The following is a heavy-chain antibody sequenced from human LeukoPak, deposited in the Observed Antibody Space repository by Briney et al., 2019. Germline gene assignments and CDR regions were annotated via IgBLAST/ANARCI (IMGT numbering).Heavy chain of an antibody. CDR3: ARGGDYVWGSYLPFDY. CDR2: IYYSGST. Sequence: SETLSLTCTVSGGSISSYYWSWIRQPPGKGLEWIGYIYYSGSTNYNPSLKSRVTISVDTSKNQFSLKLSSVTAADTAVYYCARGGDYVWGSYLPFDYWGQGTLVTVSS. V-gene: IGHV4-59*01. CDR1: GGSISSYY. D-gene: IGHD3-16*02. J-gene: IGHJ4*02.